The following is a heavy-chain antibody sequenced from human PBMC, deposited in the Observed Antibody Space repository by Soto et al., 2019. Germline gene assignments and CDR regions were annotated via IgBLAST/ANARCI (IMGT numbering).Heavy chain of an antibody. CDR2: IYYSGST. Sequence: PSETLSLTCTVSGGSISSGDFYWSWIRQPPGKGLELIGNIYYSGSTYYNPSLRSRAIMSVDTSQNQFSLKLSSLTAADTAVYFPDRADAFSDRFDYWGQGALVTVSS. J-gene: IGHJ4*02. D-gene: IGHD2-2*01. CDR1: GGSISSGDFY. CDR3: DRADAFSDRFDY. V-gene: IGHV4-30-4*01.